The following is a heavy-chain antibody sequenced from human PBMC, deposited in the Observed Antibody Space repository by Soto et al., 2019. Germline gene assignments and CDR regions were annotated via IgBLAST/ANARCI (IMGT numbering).Heavy chain of an antibody. CDR1: GGSFSGYY. D-gene: IGHD5-12*01. J-gene: IGHJ5*02. Sequence: QVQLQQWGAGLLKPSETLSLTCAVYGGSFSGYYWSWIRQPPGKGLEWIGEINHSGSTNYNPSLKSRVTISVDTSKNQFSLKLSSVTAADTAVYYCARRGCSGLRFGFDPWGQGTLVTVSS. CDR2: INHSGST. CDR3: ARRGCSGLRFGFDP. V-gene: IGHV4-34*01.